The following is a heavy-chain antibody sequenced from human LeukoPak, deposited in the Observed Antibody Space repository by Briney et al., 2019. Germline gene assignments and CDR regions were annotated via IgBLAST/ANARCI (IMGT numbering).Heavy chain of an antibody. Sequence: PSETLSLTCVVSGDAISSGNYWGWIRPPPEKGLEWIGNIHHSGYTNYNPSLKSRDTISVDTSKNQFSLKMKSVTAADTAVYYCARMGSDYWGQGTLVTVSS. CDR3: ARMGSDY. V-gene: IGHV4-38-2*01. D-gene: IGHD3-16*01. CDR2: IHHSGYT. J-gene: IGHJ4*02. CDR1: GDAISSGNY.